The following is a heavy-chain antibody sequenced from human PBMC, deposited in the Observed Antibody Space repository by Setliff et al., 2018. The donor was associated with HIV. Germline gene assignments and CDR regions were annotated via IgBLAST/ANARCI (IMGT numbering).Heavy chain of an antibody. CDR3: GRVGFGELFGAFDI. Sequence: PSETLSLTCTVSGGSMSSYYWSWIRQPPGKGLEWVGYIYYSGSTNYNPSLKSRVSISVDTSKNQFSLKLSSVTAADTATYYCGRVGFGELFGAFDIWGQGIMVTVSS. J-gene: IGHJ3*02. CDR1: GGSMSSYY. CDR2: IYYSGST. V-gene: IGHV4-59*01. D-gene: IGHD3-10*01.